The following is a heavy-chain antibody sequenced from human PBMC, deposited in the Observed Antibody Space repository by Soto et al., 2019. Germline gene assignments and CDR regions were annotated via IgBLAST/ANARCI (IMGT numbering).Heavy chain of an antibody. J-gene: IGHJ5*02. V-gene: IGHV4-59*08. CDR1: GGSISRDY. CDR3: AKGTYYYDSSGYSTPFPDWFDP. D-gene: IGHD3-22*01. Sequence: SETLSLTCTVSGGSISRDYYIWIRQSPGKGLEWIGHIYYSGSTKYNPSLKSRVLISIDTSKNQFSLKLSSVTAADTAVYYCAKGTYYYDSSGYSTPFPDWFDPWGQGTLVTVSS. CDR2: IYYSGST.